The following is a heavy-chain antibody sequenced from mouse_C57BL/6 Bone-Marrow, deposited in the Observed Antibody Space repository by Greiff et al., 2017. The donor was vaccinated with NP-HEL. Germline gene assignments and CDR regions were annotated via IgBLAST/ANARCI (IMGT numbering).Heavy chain of an antibody. D-gene: IGHD1-1*01. CDR2: IRSKSNNYAT. Sequence: DVKLQESGGGLVQPKGSLKLSCAASGFSFNTYAMNWVRQAPGKGLEWVARIRSKSNNYATYYADSVKDRFTISRDDSESMLYLQMNNLKTEDTAMYYCVRQGYYGAFWYFDVWGTGTTVTVSS. J-gene: IGHJ1*03. V-gene: IGHV10-1*01. CDR3: VRQGYYGAFWYFDV. CDR1: GFSFNTYA.